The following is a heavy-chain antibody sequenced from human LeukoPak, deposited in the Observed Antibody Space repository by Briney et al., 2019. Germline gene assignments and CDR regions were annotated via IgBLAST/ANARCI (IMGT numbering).Heavy chain of an antibody. CDR2: ISSSSSTI. D-gene: IGHD6-13*01. CDR1: GFTFSSYS. CDR3: ARDLDSSSWYGGGFDY. V-gene: IGHV3-48*04. J-gene: IGHJ4*02. Sequence: GGSLRLSCAASGFTFSSYSMNWVRQAPGKGLEWVSYISSSSSTIYYADSVKGRFTISRDNAKNSLYLQMNSLRAEDTAVYYCARDLDSSSWYGGGFDYWGQGTLVTVSS.